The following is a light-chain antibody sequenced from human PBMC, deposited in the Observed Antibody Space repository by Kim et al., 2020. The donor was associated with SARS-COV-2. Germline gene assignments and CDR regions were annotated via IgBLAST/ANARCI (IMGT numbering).Light chain of an antibody. CDR2: DAS. V-gene: IGKV3-11*01. CDR3: LQRSAWPLT. Sequence: DIVLTQSPATLSLSPGERATLSCRASQNIYTRLAWYQQKPGQAPRLLICDASQRAAVTPPRFSGSGSGTDFTLTISSLEPEDFAVYYCLQRSAWPLTFGGGTKVDIK. J-gene: IGKJ4*01. CDR1: QNIYTR.